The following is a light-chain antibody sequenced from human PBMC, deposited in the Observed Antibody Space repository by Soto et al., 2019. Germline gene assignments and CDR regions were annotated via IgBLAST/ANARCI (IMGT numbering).Light chain of an antibody. V-gene: IGKV1-39*01. J-gene: IGKJ1*01. Sequence: DIQMTQSPSSLYASVGDRVIITCRASQSISNCLNWYQQEPGKAPKLLIYSASTLQGGVPSRFSGGGSGTHFTLTISSLQPEDFATYFCQQSYKKRTFGQGTKVEIK. CDR1: QSISNC. CDR2: SAS. CDR3: QQSYKKRT.